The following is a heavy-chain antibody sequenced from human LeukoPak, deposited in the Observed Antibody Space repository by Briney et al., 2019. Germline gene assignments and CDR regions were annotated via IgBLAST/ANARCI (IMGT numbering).Heavy chain of an antibody. CDR1: GGSISSGGYS. V-gene: IGHV4-30-2*01. D-gene: IGHD1-1*01. CDR3: ARGTERASWFDP. CDR2: IYHSGST. Sequence: SETLSLTCAVSGGSISSGGYSWSWIRQPPGKSLEWIGYIYHSGSTYYSPSLKSRVTISVDRSKNQFSLKPSSVTAADTAVYYCARGTERASWFDPWGQGTLVTVSS. J-gene: IGHJ5*02.